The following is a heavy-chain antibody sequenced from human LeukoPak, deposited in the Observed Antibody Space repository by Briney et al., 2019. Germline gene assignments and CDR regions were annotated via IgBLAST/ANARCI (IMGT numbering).Heavy chain of an antibody. CDR1: GGSISSGGYS. D-gene: IGHD2-21*01. CDR2: VHYSGST. V-gene: IGHV4-61*08. CDR3: ARDIYCGGANCRWFDP. Sequence: KSSETLSLTCAVSGGSISSGGYSWSWIRQPPGKGLEWIGYVHYSGSTNYNPSLKSRLTISIDTSRNQFSLKLTSVTAADTAVYYCARDIYCGGANCRWFDPWGQGTLVTVSS. J-gene: IGHJ5*02.